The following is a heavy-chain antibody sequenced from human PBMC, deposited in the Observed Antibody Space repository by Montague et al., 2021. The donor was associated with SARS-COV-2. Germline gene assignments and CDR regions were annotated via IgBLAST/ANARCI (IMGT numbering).Heavy chain of an antibody. CDR3: ARHSETHAFDP. J-gene: IGHJ5*02. CDR1: SGSISTSDTHY. CDR2: ISYSGST. Sequence: SETLSLTCVVSSGSISTSDTHYWVWVRQAPGKGLEWIATISYSGSTSYNPPLRSRITLSVDTSKNQISLNLRSVTAADTSVYYCARHSETHAFDPWGQGILVTVSS. V-gene: IGHV4-39*01.